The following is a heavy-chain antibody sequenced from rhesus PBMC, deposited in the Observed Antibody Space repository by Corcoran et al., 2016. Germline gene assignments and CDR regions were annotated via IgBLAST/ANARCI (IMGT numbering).Heavy chain of an antibody. CDR3: AKVGGSWGY. CDR1: GFTFSSYW. V-gene: IGHV3S42*01. J-gene: IGHJ4*01. Sequence: EVQLVESGGGLAKPGGSLRLSCAASGFTFSSYWMNWVRQTPGKGLEWISAINSGGGSTSYEDSVKGRFTISRDNSKNTLSLQMNSLRAEDTAVYYCAKVGGSWGYWGQGVLVTVSS. D-gene: IGHD6-25*01. CDR2: INSGGGST.